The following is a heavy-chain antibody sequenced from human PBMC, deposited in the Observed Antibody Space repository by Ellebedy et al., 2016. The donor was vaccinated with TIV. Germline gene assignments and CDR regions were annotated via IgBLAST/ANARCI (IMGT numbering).Heavy chain of an antibody. CDR2: INHSGST. D-gene: IGHD3-3*01. CDR1: GGSFSGYY. Sequence: SETLSLXXAVYGGSFSGYYWSWIRQPPGKGLEWIGEINHSGSTNYNPSLKSRVTISVDTSKNQFSLKLSSVTAADTAVYYCARGRRASLWSGYYAGFDYWGQGTLVTVSS. V-gene: IGHV4-34*01. CDR3: ARGRRASLWSGYYAGFDY. J-gene: IGHJ4*02.